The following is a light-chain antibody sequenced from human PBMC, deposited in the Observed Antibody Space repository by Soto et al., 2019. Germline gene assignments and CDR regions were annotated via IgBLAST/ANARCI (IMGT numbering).Light chain of an antibody. CDR3: QRYHNRPPGT. J-gene: IGKJ3*01. CDR1: PSLSSN. V-gene: IGKV3-15*01. CDR2: GAS. Sequence: ELVMTQSPATLSVSPGERATLSCRASPSLSSNLAWCQQKPGQAPRLLIYGASTRATGIPARFSGSGSGTEFTLTRSIRQADSRAVFCCQRYHNRPPGTFGHGTKVDI.